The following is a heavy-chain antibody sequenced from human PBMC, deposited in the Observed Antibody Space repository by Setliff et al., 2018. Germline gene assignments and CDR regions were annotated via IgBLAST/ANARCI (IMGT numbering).Heavy chain of an antibody. Sequence: EASVKVSCKTSGYNFITTGISWVRQAPGQGLEWMGWINPNAGNINYIQKFQGRVTMTRDTSISTAYMELRRLKSDDTAVYYCARGEHIVSGDFYHYIDVWGKGTTVTVSS. D-gene: IGHD2-15*01. CDR1: GYNFITTG. J-gene: IGHJ6*03. CDR3: ARGEHIVSGDFYHYIDV. CDR2: INPNAGNI. V-gene: IGHV1-2*02.